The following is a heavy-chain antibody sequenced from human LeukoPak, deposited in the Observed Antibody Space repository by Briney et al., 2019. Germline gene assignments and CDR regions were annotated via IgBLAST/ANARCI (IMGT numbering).Heavy chain of an antibody. D-gene: IGHD3-3*01. Sequence: GGPLRLSCAASGFTFSSYAMHWVRQAPGKGLEWVAVISYDGSNKYYADSVKGRFTISRDNSKNTLYLQMNSLRAEDTAVYYCARGLRFLEWLLSPLDYWGQGTLVTVSS. CDR3: ARGLRFLEWLLSPLDY. J-gene: IGHJ4*02. V-gene: IGHV3-30-3*01. CDR2: ISYDGSNK. CDR1: GFTFSSYA.